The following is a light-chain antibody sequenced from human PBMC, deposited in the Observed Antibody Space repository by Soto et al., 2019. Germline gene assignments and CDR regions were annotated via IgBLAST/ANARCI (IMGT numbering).Light chain of an antibody. CDR3: QQYDRSPYT. Sequence: EVVLTQSPVTLSLSPGERATLSCRASQSFRGLLAWYQQKPGQAPRLLIYDAYNRATGIPPRFTGSGSETDFTLTISRLEPEDFAVYYCQQYDRSPYTFGQGTRLEIK. CDR1: QSFRGL. V-gene: IGKV3-11*01. CDR2: DAY. J-gene: IGKJ5*01.